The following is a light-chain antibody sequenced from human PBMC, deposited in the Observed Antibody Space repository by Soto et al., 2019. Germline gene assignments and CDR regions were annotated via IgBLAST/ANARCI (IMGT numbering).Light chain of an antibody. J-gene: IGKJ1*01. CDR3: QQSET. Sequence: ETVLAQSRGTSSFSPGERASLSCRASQSVRSNHLAWYQQKPGQAPRLLIYGASSRATGIPDRFSGSGSGTDFTLTISRLEPEDFAVYYCQQSETFGQGTKVDI. V-gene: IGKV3-20*01. CDR2: GAS. CDR1: QSVRSNH.